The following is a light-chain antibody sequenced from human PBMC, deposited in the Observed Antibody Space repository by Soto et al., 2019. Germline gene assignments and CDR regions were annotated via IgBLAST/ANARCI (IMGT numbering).Light chain of an antibody. CDR2: LAS. CDR1: QSLLHSNGYNY. CDR3: MQALQTPPWT. V-gene: IGKV2-28*01. Sequence: DTVMTQSPLSLPVTPGEPASISCRSSQSLLHSNGYNYLDCYLQKPGQSQQPLIYLASTRASGVPDRFSGSGSGTDFTLKISRVEAEDVGVYYCMQALQTPPWTFGQGTKVEIK. J-gene: IGKJ1*01.